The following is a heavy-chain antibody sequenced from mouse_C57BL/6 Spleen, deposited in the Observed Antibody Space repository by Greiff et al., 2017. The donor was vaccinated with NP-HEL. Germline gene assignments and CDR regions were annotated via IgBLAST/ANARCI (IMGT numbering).Heavy chain of an antibody. V-gene: IGHV5-9-1*02. CDR1: GFTFSSYA. Sequence: EVKLVESGEGLVKPGGSLKLSCAASGFTFSSYAMSWVRQTPEKRLEWVAYISSGGDYIYYADTVKGRFTISRDNARNTLDMQMSSLKSEDTAMYYCTRDWGIYYYGSSYVAMDYWGQGTSVTVSS. D-gene: IGHD1-1*01. CDR2: ISSGGDYI. J-gene: IGHJ4*01. CDR3: TRDWGIYYYGSSYVAMDY.